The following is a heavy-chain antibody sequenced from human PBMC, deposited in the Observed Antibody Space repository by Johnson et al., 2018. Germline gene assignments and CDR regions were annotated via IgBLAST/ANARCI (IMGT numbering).Heavy chain of an antibody. Sequence: VQLVQSGAEMKKPGESLKISCKGSGYSFTSYWIGWVRQMPGKGLEWMGIIYPGDSDTRYSPSFQGQVTISADKSISTAYLQWSSLKASDTAMYYCARNQNATTRRDGYNYPYFQHWGQGTLVTVSS. D-gene: IGHD5-24*01. CDR3: ARNQNATTRRDGYNYPYFQH. J-gene: IGHJ1*01. CDR2: IYPGDSDT. V-gene: IGHV5-51*01. CDR1: GYSFTSYW.